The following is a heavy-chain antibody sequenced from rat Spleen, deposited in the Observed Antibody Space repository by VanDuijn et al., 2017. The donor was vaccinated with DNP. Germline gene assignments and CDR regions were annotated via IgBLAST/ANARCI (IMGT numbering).Heavy chain of an antibody. CDR3: ARHRLYHNLFDY. CDR1: GFTFSDYN. D-gene: IGHD1-10*01. J-gene: IGHJ2*01. CDR2: ISYDGNNT. V-gene: IGHV5-7*01. Sequence: EVQLVESGGGLVQPGRSLKLSCAASGFTFSDYNMAWVRQAPKKGLEWVATISYDGNNTFYRDSVKGRFTFSRDNAESTLYLQMDSLRSEDTATYYCARHRLYHNLFDYWGQGVMVTVSS.